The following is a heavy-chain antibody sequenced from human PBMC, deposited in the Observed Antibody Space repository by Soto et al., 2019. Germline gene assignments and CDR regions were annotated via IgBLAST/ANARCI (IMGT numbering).Heavy chain of an antibody. V-gene: IGHV4-4*02. CDR3: ASVVVPAARNYYYYYYMDV. Sequence: SETLSLTCAVSSGSIGSSNWWSGVRQPPGKGLEWIGEIYHSGSTNYNPSLKSRVTISVDKSKNQFSLKLSSVTAADTAVYYCASVVVPAARNYYYYYYMDVWGKGTTVTVSS. J-gene: IGHJ6*03. CDR1: SGSIGSSNW. D-gene: IGHD2-2*01. CDR2: IYHSGST.